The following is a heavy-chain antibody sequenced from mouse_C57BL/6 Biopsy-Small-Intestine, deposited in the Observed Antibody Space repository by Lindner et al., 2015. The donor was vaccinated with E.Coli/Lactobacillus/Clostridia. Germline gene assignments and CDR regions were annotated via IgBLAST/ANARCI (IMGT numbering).Heavy chain of an antibody. CDR3: ARRGFTTDYFDY. CDR2: IYPGDGDT. CDR1: GYAFSRYW. D-gene: IGHD1-1*01. V-gene: IGHV1-82*01. J-gene: IGHJ2*01. Sequence: VQLQESGAELVKPGASVKISCKVSGYAFSRYWMNWVKQRPGKGLEWIGRIYPGDGDTNYNGKFKGKATLTADKSSSTAYMQLSSLTSEDSAVYFCARRGFTTDYFDYWGQGTTLTVSS.